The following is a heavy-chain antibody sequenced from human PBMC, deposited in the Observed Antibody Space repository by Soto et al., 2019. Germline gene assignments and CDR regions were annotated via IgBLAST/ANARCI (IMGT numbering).Heavy chain of an antibody. J-gene: IGHJ4*02. V-gene: IGHV4-39*01. Sequence: ETLSRTCARCGGSDSSSSYYWGWIRQPPGKGLEWIGSIYYSGSTYYNPSLKSRVTISVDTSKNQFSLKLSSVTAADTAVYYCAGSRDVWGSYRLGPWGQGTLVTVSS. CDR1: GGSDSSSSYY. CDR2: IYYSGST. D-gene: IGHD3-16*02. CDR3: AGSRDVWGSYRLGP.